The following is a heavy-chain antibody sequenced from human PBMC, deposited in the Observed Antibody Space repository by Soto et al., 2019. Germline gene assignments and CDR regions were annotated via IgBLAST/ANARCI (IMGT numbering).Heavy chain of an antibody. V-gene: IGHV1-46*01. J-gene: IGHJ6*02. CDR1: GYTFTGNY. Sequence: QVQLEQSGAEVKKPGASVKVSCRASGYTFTGNYVHWMRQAPGQGLEWLGIINPSGGRTSYAQTLQGRITVTRDTSTSTVYMQLSSLRSEDTAVDYCARENGDYDILTDYYPYYYYGMDVWGQGTTVTVSS. CDR3: ARENGDYDILTDYYPYYYYGMDV. CDR2: INPSGGRT. D-gene: IGHD3-9*01.